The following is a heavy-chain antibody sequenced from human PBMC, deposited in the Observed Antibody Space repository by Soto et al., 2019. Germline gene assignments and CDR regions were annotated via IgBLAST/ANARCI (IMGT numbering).Heavy chain of an antibody. Sequence: SETLSLTCTVAGGSISNYYCNWIRQPAGKGLEWIGRIDTSGSTNYNPSLKSRVTMSVDTSKQEFSLKLSSVTAADTALYYCARGGQDFWSGPFDYWGRGALVTVSS. CDR2: IDTSGST. J-gene: IGHJ4*02. D-gene: IGHD3-3*01. V-gene: IGHV4-4*07. CDR3: ARGGQDFWSGPFDY. CDR1: GGSISNYY.